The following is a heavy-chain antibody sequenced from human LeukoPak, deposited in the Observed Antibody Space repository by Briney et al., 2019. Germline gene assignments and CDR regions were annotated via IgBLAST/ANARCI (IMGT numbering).Heavy chain of an antibody. D-gene: IGHD3-3*01. CDR3: ARAGYYATGAFGI. CDR1: GGSISSGDYY. J-gene: IGHJ3*02. CDR2: IYYSGST. V-gene: IGHV4-30-4*02. Sequence: PSETLSLTCTVSGGSISSGDYYWSWIRQPPGKGLEWIGYIYYSGSTYYNPSLKSRVTISVDTSKNQFSLKLNSVTAADTAVYFCARAGYYATGAFGIWGQGTMVTVSS.